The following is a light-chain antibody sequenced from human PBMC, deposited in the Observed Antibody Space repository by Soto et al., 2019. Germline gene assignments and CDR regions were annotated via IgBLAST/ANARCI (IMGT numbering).Light chain of an antibody. CDR3: QQRSKWPPLT. Sequence: EIVLTQSPATLSFSPGERATLSCRASQSISSYLAWYPQKPGQAPRLLIYDASNRATGIPARFSGSGSGTDFTLTISSLEPEDFAVYYCQQRSKWPPLTFGGGTKVEI. CDR1: QSISSY. J-gene: IGKJ4*01. CDR2: DAS. V-gene: IGKV3-11*01.